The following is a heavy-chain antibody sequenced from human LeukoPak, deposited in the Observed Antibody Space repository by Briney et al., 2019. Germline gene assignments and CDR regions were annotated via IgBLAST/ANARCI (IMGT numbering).Heavy chain of an antibody. J-gene: IGHJ4*02. Sequence: GGSLRLSCAASGFTFSSYGMHWVRQAPGKGLEWVAVIWYDGSNKYYANSVKGRFTISRDNSKNTLYLQMNSLRAEDTAVYYCARDQPALGIDYWGQGTLVTVSS. D-gene: IGHD2-2*01. CDR1: GFTFSSYG. CDR2: IWYDGSNK. CDR3: ARDQPALGIDY. V-gene: IGHV3-33*01.